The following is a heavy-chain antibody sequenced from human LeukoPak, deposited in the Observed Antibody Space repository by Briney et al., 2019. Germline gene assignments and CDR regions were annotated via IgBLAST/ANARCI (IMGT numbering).Heavy chain of an antibody. V-gene: IGHV4-31*03. J-gene: IGHJ5*02. Sequence: SETLSLTCTVSGGSISSGGYYWSWIPQHPGKGLEWVGYIYYSGSTYYNPSLKSRVTISVDTSKNQFSLKLSSVTAADTAVYYCARYSSSWYGFDPWGQGTLVTVSS. CDR1: GGSISSGGYY. CDR3: ARYSSSWYGFDP. D-gene: IGHD6-13*01. CDR2: IYYSGST.